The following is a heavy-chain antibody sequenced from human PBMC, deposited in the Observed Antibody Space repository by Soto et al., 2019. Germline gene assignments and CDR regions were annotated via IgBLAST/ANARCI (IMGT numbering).Heavy chain of an antibody. J-gene: IGHJ4*02. CDR2: IYYSGSS. CDR1: GGSVSSGGYY. Sequence: SETLSLSCTVSGGSVSSGGYYWSWIRQPPGKGLEWIGYIYYSGSSNYNPSLKSRVTISVDTSKNQFSLKLSSVTAADTAVYFCVRVQPMVRANDFWGKATLVTVSS. CDR3: VRVQPMVRANDF. V-gene: IGHV4-61*08. D-gene: IGHD3-10*01.